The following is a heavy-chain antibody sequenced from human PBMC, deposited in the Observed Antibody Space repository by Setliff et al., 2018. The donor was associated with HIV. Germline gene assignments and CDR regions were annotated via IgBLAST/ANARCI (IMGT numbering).Heavy chain of an antibody. V-gene: IGHV4-59*01. J-gene: IGHJ6*03. D-gene: IGHD3-9*01. Sequence: SETLSLTCSVSNGSISNNYWSWIRQPPGKGLEWIGYISYNSGFNSNPSLKSRVTISVGTPNNRFFLELSSVTPADTAVYFYARARYESLTGYVGGYYYMDVWGKGTMVTVSS. CDR1: NGSISNNY. CDR3: ARARYESLTGYVGGYYYMDV. CDR2: ISYNSGF.